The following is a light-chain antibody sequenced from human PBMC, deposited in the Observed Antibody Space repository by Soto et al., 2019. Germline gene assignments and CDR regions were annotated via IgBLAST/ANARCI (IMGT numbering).Light chain of an antibody. CDR3: QQFNSKVWT. CDR2: EAS. J-gene: IGKJ1*01. Sequence: DIQMTQSPSTLSASVGDTATITCRASQSVSRWLNWYQQKSGKAPRLLIYEASNLEIGVPSRFSGSGSGTEFILTINSLQPADSATYYCQQFNSKVWTFGQGTKVEI. V-gene: IGKV1-5*01. CDR1: QSVSRW.